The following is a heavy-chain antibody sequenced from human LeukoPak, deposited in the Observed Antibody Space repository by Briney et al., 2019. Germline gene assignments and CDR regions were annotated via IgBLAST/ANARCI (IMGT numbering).Heavy chain of an antibody. Sequence: GGSLRLSCVASGFTFSSRDWMTWVRQAPGKGLEWVANIKQDGSEKNYVDSVKGRFTISRDNAKNSVDLQMNSLRVEDTAVYYCARDHYYVPDYWGQGTLVTVSS. D-gene: IGHD3-10*02. CDR3: ARDHYYVPDY. V-gene: IGHV3-7*01. J-gene: IGHJ4*02. CDR2: IKQDGSEK. CDR1: GFTFSSRDW.